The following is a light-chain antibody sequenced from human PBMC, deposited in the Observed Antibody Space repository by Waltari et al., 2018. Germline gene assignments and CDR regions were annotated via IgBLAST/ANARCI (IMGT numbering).Light chain of an antibody. V-gene: IGKV1-39*01. CDR2: AAS. CDR1: QSISSY. J-gene: IGKJ4*01. Sequence: DIQMTQSPSSLSASVGERVTITCRASQSISSYLNWYQQKPGKAPKLLIYAASNLESGVPSRFSGSGSGTDFTLTITSLQPEDFATYYRQQSYSSPLTFGGGTKVEIK. CDR3: QQSYSSPLT.